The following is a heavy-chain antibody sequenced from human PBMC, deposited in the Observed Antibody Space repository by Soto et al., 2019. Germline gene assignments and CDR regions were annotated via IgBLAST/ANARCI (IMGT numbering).Heavy chain of an antibody. D-gene: IGHD4-17*01. J-gene: IGHJ6*02. CDR2: IDPSDSYT. Sequence: GESLKISCKGSGYSFTTYWIIWVRQMPGKGLEWMGRIDPSDSYTTYSPSFQGHVTLSADKFISTAYLQWSSLKASDTAAYYCARDYGASVDYFYSGMDVWGQGTTVTVSS. CDR1: GYSFTTYW. CDR3: ARDYGASVDYFYSGMDV. V-gene: IGHV5-10-1*01.